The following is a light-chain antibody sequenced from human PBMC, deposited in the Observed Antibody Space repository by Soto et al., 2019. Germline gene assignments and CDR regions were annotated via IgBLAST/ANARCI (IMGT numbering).Light chain of an antibody. J-gene: IGLJ3*02. V-gene: IGLV4-69*01. CDR3: QTWGTGAWV. Sequence: QSVLTQSPSASASLGASVKLTCTLSSGHSSYAIAWYQQQPEKGPRYLMNLNSDGSHSKGDGIPDRCAGSSSGAEHYLTISSLQSEDEADYYCQTWGTGAWVFGGGTKLTVL. CDR2: LNSDGSH. CDR1: SGHSSYA.